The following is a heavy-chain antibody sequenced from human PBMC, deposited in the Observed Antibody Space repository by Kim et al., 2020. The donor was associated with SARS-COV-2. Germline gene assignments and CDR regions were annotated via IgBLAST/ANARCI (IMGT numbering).Heavy chain of an antibody. V-gene: IGHV1-24*01. Sequence: ASVKVSCKVSGYTLTELSMHWVRQAPGKGLEWMGGFDPEDGETIYAQKFQGRVTMTEDTSTDTAYMELSSLRSEDTAVYYCATDQTPFGHYGAFQHWGQGTLVTVSS. CDR1: GYTLTELS. J-gene: IGHJ1*01. CDR2: FDPEDGET. CDR3: ATDQTPFGHYGAFQH. D-gene: IGHD4-17*01.